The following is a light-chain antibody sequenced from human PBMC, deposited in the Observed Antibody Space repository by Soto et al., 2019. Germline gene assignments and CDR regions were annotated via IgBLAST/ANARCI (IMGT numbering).Light chain of an antibody. J-gene: IGKJ5*01. CDR1: QTISSW. V-gene: IGKV1-5*01. CDR3: QQYHTSSIT. CDR2: YAS. Sequence: GDRFTITCRSSQTISSWLALYQQKPGKAPTLLIYYASTLERGVPSRFSGTGSGTEFTLSIDSLQPDDFATYYCQQYHTSSITFGQGTRLEIK.